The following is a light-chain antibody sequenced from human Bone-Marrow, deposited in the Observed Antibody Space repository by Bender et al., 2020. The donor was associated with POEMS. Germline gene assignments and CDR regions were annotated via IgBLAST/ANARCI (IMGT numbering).Light chain of an antibody. V-gene: IGLV2-14*03. CDR2: DVD. Sequence: QSALTQPASVSGSPGQSVTISCTGTSTNIGLYKYVSWYQQHPGKVPKLIIFDVDNRPSGVSNRFSGSKSCNTAALTISGLRTEDEADYYCCSYTTSTTFVFGTGTKVTVL. CDR1: STNIGLYKY. J-gene: IGLJ1*01. CDR3: CSYTTSTTFV.